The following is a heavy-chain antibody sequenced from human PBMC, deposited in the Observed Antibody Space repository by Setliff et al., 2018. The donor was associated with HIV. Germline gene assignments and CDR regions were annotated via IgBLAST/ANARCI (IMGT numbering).Heavy chain of an antibody. CDR3: ARGSITMVRGVIPYAFDI. Sequence: SVKVSCKASGGTFSSYAISWVRQAPGQGLEWMGGIIPIFGTANYAQKFQGRVTITADESTSTAYMELSSLRSEDTAVYYCARGSITMVRGVIPYAFDIWGQGTMVTVSS. CDR2: IIPIFGTA. D-gene: IGHD3-10*01. CDR1: GGTFSSYA. J-gene: IGHJ3*02. V-gene: IGHV1-69*13.